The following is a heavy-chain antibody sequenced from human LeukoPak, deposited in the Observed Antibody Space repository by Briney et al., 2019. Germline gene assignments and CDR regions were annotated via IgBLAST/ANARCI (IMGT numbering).Heavy chain of an antibody. J-gene: IGHJ4*02. D-gene: IGHD5-18*01. V-gene: IGHV3-23*01. CDR2: ISGSGDDT. CDR1: GFPFSSYA. CDR3: AKDPLNTVMVSPTFDY. Sequence: GGSLRLSCVVSGFPFSSYAMSWVRQALGKGLEWVSGISGSGDDTYYAASVKGRFTVSRDTSKNTLYLQMNSLRAEDTAVYYCAKDPLNTVMVSPTFDYWGQGTLVTVSS.